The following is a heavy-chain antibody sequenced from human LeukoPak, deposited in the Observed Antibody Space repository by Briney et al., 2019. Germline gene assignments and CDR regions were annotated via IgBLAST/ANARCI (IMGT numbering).Heavy chain of an antibody. J-gene: IGHJ4*02. D-gene: IGHD6-19*01. CDR1: GGSVSSGTYY. CDR3: ARETSLAGFASGLGFNY. CDR2: IYYSGST. V-gene: IGHV4-61*10. Sequence: KPSQTLSLTCTVSGGSVSSGTYYWTWIRQPAGKGLEWIGSIYYSGSTYYNPSLKSRVTISVDTSKNHFSLKLTSVTAADTATYYCARETSLAGFASGLGFNYWGQGILVTVSS.